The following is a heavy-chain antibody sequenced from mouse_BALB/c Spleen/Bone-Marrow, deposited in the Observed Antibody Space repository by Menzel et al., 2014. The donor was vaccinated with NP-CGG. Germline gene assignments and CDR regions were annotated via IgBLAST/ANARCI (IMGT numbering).Heavy chain of an antibody. J-gene: IGHJ4*01. CDR3: AKNLDAMDY. CDR2: IWRGGST. Sequence: QVQLQQSGPGLVQPSQSLSITCTVSGFSLTSYGVHWVRQSPGKGLEWLGVIWRGGSTDYNAAFMSRLGITKDNSKSQVFFKMNSLQADDTAIYYCAKNLDAMDYWGQGTSVTVSS. V-gene: IGHV2-5*01. CDR1: GFSLTSYG.